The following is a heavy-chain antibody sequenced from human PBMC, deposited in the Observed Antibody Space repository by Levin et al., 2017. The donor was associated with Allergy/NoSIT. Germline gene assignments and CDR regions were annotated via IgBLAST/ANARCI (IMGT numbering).Heavy chain of an antibody. J-gene: IGHJ3*02. Sequence: GGSLRLSCAASGFTFSTYAMSWVRQAPGKGLEWVSAISGSGGSTYYADSVKGRFTISRDNSKNTLYEQMNSLRAEDTAVYYCANSLTNRQADALAIWGQGTMVTVSS. CDR2: ISGSGGST. D-gene: IGHD2-8*01. CDR1: GFTFSTYA. V-gene: IGHV3-23*01. CDR3: ANSLTNRQADALAI.